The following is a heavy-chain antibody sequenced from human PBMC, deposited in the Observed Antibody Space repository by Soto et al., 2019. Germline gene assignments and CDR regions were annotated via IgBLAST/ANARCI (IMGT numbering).Heavy chain of an antibody. CDR1: GFIFSTYW. V-gene: IGHV3-7*03. CDR2: VKQDGTEQ. CDR3: VGGSGWVMDD. J-gene: IGHJ4*02. D-gene: IGHD6-19*01. Sequence: EVQLVESGGGLVQPGGSLSLSCSASGFIFSTYWMTWVRHAPGKGLEWVSNVKQDGTEQHYVYSVKGRFTISTDKVKNSLFLQMNSIRAEDPAVYYCVGGSGWVMDDWVQGTLVTFS.